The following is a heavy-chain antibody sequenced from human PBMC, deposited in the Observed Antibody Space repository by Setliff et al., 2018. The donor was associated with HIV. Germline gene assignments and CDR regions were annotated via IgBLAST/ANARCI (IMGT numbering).Heavy chain of an antibody. Sequence: GGSLRLSCTAPGFTFGDYAMSWVRQAPGEGLEWVGFIRCKAYGGTTDYAASVKGRFIIGRDDSKSIAYLKMNSLKTEDTAVYYCISMGDFWGGYYPSPLYYYYGMDVWGQGTTVTVSS. CDR1: GFTFGDYA. CDR3: ISMGDFWGGYYPSPLYYYYGMDV. J-gene: IGHJ6*02. D-gene: IGHD3-3*01. V-gene: IGHV3-49*04. CDR2: IRCKAYGGTT.